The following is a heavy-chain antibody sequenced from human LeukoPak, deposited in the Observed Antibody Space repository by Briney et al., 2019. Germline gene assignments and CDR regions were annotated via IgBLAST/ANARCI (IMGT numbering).Heavy chain of an antibody. CDR2: IYYSGST. D-gene: IGHD1-26*01. Sequence: SETLSLTCTVSGGSISSSSYYWGWIRQPPGNGLEWIGSIYYSGSTYYNPSPKSRVTISVDTSKNQFSLKLSSVTAADTAVYYCARQWGPLADYWGQGTLVTVSS. CDR1: GGSISSSSYY. CDR3: ARQWGPLADY. V-gene: IGHV4-39*01. J-gene: IGHJ4*02.